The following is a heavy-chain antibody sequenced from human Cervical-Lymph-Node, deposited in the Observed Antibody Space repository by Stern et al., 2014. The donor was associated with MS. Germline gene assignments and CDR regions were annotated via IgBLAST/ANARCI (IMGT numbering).Heavy chain of an antibody. D-gene: IGHD2-15*01. CDR1: GHTLTELS. CDR3: ATGLTMLLVINPTFALDV. CDR2: FDPEDGEA. V-gene: IGHV1-24*01. J-gene: IGHJ6*02. Sequence: MQLVESGAEVKKPGASVKVSCKVSGHTLTELSIHWVRQAPGKGLEWMGGFDPEDGEAILEQKFQGRITLTEDTSIDTAYMELSSLRSDDTAVYYCATGLTMLLVINPTFALDVWGQGTTVTVSS.